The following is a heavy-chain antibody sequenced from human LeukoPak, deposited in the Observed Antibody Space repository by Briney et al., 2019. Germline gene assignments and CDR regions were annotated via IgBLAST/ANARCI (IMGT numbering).Heavy chain of an antibody. CDR2: INPAGSET. V-gene: IGHV3-7*01. CDR3: ATFGLVAALDL. Sequence: GGSLRLSCAASGFFFNAYWMAWVRQAPGTGLEWVANINPAGSETFHVDPVKGRFSISRDHAKNLVYLQMNSLRAEDTAVYYCATFGLVAALDLWGHGTLVTVSS. J-gene: IGHJ4*01. CDR1: GFFFNAYW. D-gene: IGHD5-12*01.